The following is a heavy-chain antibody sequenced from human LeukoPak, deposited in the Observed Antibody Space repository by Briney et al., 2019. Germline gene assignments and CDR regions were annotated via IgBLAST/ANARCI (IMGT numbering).Heavy chain of an antibody. CDR2: ISAYNGNT. CDR3: ASIAAAGTGDFDY. D-gene: IGHD6-13*01. Sequence: GASVKVSCKASGYTFTSYGISWVRQAPGQGLEWMGWISAYNGNTNYAQKFQGGVTMTRDTSISTAYMELSRLRSDDTAVYYCASIAAAGTGDFDYWGQGTLVTVSS. V-gene: IGHV1-18*01. CDR1: GYTFTSYG. J-gene: IGHJ4*02.